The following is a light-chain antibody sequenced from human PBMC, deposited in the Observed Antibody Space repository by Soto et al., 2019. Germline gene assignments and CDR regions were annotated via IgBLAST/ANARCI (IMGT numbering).Light chain of an antibody. V-gene: IGKV3-11*01. CDR1: QFLSSY. J-gene: IGKJ5*01. Sequence: DIVMTQTPLSLSVTPGQPASISCRASQFLSSYLAWYQQIPGQPPRLLIYDSTNRATGIPARFSGSRSGTDFTLTISSVEPEDFAMYYCHQRNQFGQGTRLEIK. CDR2: DST. CDR3: HQRNQ.